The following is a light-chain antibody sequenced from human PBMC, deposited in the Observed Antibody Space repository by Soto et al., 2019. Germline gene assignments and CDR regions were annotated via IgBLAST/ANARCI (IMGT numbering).Light chain of an antibody. CDR2: GAS. Sequence: EIVMTQSPATLSVSPGERATLSCRASQSVSSNLAWYQQKPGQAPRLLIYGASTRATGIPARFSGSGSGTEFNLTISSLQSVDFAVYYCQQYNNWPFTFGPGTKVDIK. J-gene: IGKJ3*01. CDR1: QSVSSN. V-gene: IGKV3-15*01. CDR3: QQYNNWPFT.